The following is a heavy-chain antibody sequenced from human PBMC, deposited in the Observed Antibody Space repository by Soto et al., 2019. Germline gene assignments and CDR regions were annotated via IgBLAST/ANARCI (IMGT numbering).Heavy chain of an antibody. J-gene: IGHJ5*02. V-gene: IGHV1-69*13. D-gene: IGHD3-3*01. Sequence: SVKVSCKASGGTFSSYAISWVRQAPGQGLEWMGGIIPIFGTANYAQKFQGRVTITADESTSTAYMELSSLRSEDTAVYYCAREIRVVKYSWFDPWGQGTLVTVSS. CDR3: AREIRVVKYSWFDP. CDR2: IIPIFGTA. CDR1: GGTFSSYA.